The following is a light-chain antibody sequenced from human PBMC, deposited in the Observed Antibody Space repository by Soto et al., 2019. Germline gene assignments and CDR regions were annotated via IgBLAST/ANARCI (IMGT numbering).Light chain of an antibody. Sequence: QSVLTQSPSASGAPGQRVTISCSGTSSNIGSNTVNWYQQLPGTAPKLLIYSIHQRPSGVPDRFSASKSATSASLAISGLQSEDEADYYCAAWDDSLNGVVFGGGTQLTVL. J-gene: IGLJ2*01. CDR2: SIH. V-gene: IGLV1-44*01. CDR1: SSNIGSNT. CDR3: AAWDDSLNGVV.